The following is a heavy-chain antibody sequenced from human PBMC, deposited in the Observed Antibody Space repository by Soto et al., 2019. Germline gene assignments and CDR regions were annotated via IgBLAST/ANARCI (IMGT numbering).Heavy chain of an antibody. Sequence: QVQLQESGPGLVKPSETLSLTCTVSGDSISSYYWSWIRQPPGKGLEWIGYIHYSGSTNYNPSLKSRVTISVDPSKNPFSLRLSSVTAADTAVYYCARHETLHGAYDYWGQGTLVTVSS. V-gene: IGHV4-59*08. J-gene: IGHJ4*02. CDR2: IHYSGST. D-gene: IGHD4-17*01. CDR1: GDSISSYY. CDR3: ARHETLHGAYDY.